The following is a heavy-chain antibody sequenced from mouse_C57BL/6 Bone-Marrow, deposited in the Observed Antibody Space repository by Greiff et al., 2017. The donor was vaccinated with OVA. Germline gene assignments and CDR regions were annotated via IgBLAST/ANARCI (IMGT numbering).Heavy chain of an antibody. D-gene: IGHD1-1*01. V-gene: IGHV1-62-2*01. J-gene: IGHJ2*01. Sequence: QVQLQQSGAELVKPGASVKLSCKASGYTFTEYTIHWVKQRSGQGLEWIGWFYPGSGSIKYNEKFKDKATLTADKSSSTVYMELSRLTSEDSAVYFCARHEGEGEGPHYYGSSSYYFDYWGQGTTLTVSS. CDR3: ARHEGEGEGPHYYGSSSYYFDY. CDR1: GYTFTEYT. CDR2: FYPGSGSI.